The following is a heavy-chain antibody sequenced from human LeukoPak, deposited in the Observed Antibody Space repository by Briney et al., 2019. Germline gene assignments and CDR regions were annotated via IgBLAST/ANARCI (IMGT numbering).Heavy chain of an antibody. CDR1: GGSISSGGYY. CDR3: ARGHYGDYVEAAFDY. J-gene: IGHJ4*02. Sequence: SQTLSLTCTVSGGSISSGGYYWSWIRQHPGKGLEWIGYIYYSGSTYYNPSLKSRVTISVDTSKNQFSLKLSSVTAADTVVYYCARGHYGDYVEAAFDYWGQGTLVTVSS. V-gene: IGHV4-31*03. CDR2: IYYSGST. D-gene: IGHD4-17*01.